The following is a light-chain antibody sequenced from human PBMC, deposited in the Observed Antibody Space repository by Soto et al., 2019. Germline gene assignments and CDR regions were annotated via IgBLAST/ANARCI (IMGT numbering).Light chain of an antibody. Sequence: SPFTLSLSPFKISTLSCISSQSVSNNYLAWYQKKPGPAPRLLIYGASNRATGIPDRFSGSGSGTDFTLTISSLETEDFAVYYCKQYGSSGTFGQGTKVYIK. CDR2: GAS. V-gene: IGKV3-20*01. CDR1: QSVSNNY. J-gene: IGKJ1*01. CDR3: KQYGSSGT.